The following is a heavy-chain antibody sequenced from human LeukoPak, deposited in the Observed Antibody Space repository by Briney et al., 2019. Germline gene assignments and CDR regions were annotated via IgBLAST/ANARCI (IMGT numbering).Heavy chain of an antibody. CDR1: GDSISSYY. D-gene: IGHD3-10*01. V-gene: IGHV4-59*01. Sequence: SETLSLTCTVSGDSISSYYWSWIRQPPGKGLEWIGYIFDNRNTKYHPSLKSRVSLSLDTSKNEFSLNLSSVTAADTAVYYCARDYYGSGKGWFDPWGQGTLVTVSS. J-gene: IGHJ5*02. CDR2: IFDNRNT. CDR3: ARDYYGSGKGWFDP.